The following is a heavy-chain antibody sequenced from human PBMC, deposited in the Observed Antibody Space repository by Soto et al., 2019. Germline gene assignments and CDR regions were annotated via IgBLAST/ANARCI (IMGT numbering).Heavy chain of an antibody. D-gene: IGHD3-10*02. J-gene: IGHJ4*02. CDR3: ARDRPLFD. V-gene: IGHV3-48*02. Sequence: EVQLVESGGTLLQPGGSLRLSCAASGFTFSSYAMNWVRQAPGKGLEWISYISSTSVTIYYADSVRGRFTISRDNAKNSLFLQMNSLRDEDTAVSYCARDRPLFDWGQGTLVTVSS. CDR1: GFTFSSYA. CDR2: ISSTSVTI.